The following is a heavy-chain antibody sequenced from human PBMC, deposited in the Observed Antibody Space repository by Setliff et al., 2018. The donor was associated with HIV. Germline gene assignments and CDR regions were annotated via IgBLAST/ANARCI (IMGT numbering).Heavy chain of an antibody. CDR2: ISSDGRST. CDR3: TTPRISGSSGWYFDY. V-gene: IGHV3-74*01. CDR1: GFTFSPYW. D-gene: IGHD3-10*01. Sequence: GGSLRLSCATSGFTFSPYWMHWVRQAPGKGLQWIARISSDGRSTDYAESVKGRFTISKDTARNTLYLQMNTVTAEDTAVYYCTTPRISGSSGWYFDYWGHGTLVTVPQ. J-gene: IGHJ4*01.